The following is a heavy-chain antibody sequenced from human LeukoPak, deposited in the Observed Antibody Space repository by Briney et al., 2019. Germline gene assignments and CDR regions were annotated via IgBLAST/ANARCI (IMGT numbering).Heavy chain of an antibody. J-gene: IGHJ4*02. CDR2: INHSGST. D-gene: IGHD2-8*01. CDR3: ARGYNCTNGVCYMRLFDY. V-gene: IGHV4-38-2*01. CDR1: GYSISSGYY. Sequence: PSETLSLTCAVSGYSISSGYYWGWIRQPPGKGLEWIGEINHSGSTNYNPSLKSRVTISVDTSKNQFSLKLSSVTAADTAVYYCARGYNCTNGVCYMRLFDYWGQGTLVTVSS.